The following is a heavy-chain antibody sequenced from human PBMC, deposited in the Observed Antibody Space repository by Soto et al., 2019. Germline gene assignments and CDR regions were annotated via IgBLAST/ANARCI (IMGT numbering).Heavy chain of an antibody. V-gene: IGHV4-59*01. J-gene: IGHJ6*02. D-gene: IGHD5-18*01. CDR3: ARGIAAMNRYYYYGMDV. CDR1: GGPISSYY. CDR2: IYYSGST. Sequence: PSETLSLTCTVSGGPISSYYWSWIRQPPGKGLEWIGYIYYSGSTNYNPSLKSRVTISVDTSKNQFSLKLSSVTAADTAVYYCARGIAAMNRYYYYGMDVWGQGTTVTVSS.